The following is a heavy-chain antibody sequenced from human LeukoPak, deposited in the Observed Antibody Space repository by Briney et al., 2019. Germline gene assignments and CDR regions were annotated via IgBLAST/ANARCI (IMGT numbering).Heavy chain of an antibody. D-gene: IGHD6-13*01. J-gene: IGHJ4*02. CDR3: AKHLDYSSSSCPDY. CDR2: ISGSVVST. V-gene: IGHV3-23*01. CDR1: GFTFSSRA. Sequence: GGSLRLSCAASGFTFSSRAMSWVGQAPGKGLEWVTVISGSVVSTYYADSVKGRITISRDNSKNVLYVQMSSLRAEDTAVYYCAKHLDYSSSSCPDYWGQGTLVTVSS.